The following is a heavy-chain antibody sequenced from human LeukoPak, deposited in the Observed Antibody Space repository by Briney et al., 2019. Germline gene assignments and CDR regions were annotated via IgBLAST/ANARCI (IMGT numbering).Heavy chain of an antibody. J-gene: IGHJ4*02. CDR2: IYTSGST. CDR3: ARDARIVGATTIDY. Sequence: PSQTLSLTCTVSGGSISCGSYYWSWIRQPAGEGLEWIGRIYTSGSTNYNPSLKSRVTISVDTSKNQFSLKLSSVTAADTAVYYCARDARIVGATTIDYWGQGTLVTVSS. CDR1: GGSISCGSYY. V-gene: IGHV4-61*02. D-gene: IGHD1-26*01.